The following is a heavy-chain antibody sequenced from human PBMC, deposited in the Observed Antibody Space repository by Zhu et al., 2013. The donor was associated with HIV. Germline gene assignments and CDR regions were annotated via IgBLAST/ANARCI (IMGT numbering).Heavy chain of an antibody. Sequence: QVQLQQWGAGLLKPSETLSLTCAVCGGSFSGYYWSWIRQPPGKGLEWIGEINHSGSTNYNPSLKSRVTISVDTSKNQFSLKLSSVTAADTAVYYCARVIGYIWGSYRYREWNQYYYGMDVWGQGDHGHRLL. D-gene: IGHD3-16*02. J-gene: IGHJ6*02. CDR3: ARVIGYIWGSYRYREWNQYYYGMDV. CDR2: INHSGST. CDR1: GGSFSGYY. V-gene: IGHV4-34*01.